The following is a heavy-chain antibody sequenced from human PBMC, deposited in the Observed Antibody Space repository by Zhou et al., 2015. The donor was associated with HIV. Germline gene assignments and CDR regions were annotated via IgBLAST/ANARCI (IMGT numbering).Heavy chain of an antibody. V-gene: IGHV3-21*04. D-gene: IGHD5-12*01. Sequence: VQLVESGGGVVQPGRSLRLSCVASGFTFGSYTIHWVRQAPGKGLEWISTISNGGGHIYYADSVTGRFIISRDDAKNSLFLQMNSLRVEDTAVYYCARRAWRDYFDYWGQGALVTVSS. CDR3: ARRAWRDYFDY. CDR2: ISNGGGHI. CDR1: GFTFGSYT. J-gene: IGHJ4*02.